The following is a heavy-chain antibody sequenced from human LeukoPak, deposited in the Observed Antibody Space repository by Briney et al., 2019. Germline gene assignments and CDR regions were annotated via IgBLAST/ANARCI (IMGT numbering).Heavy chain of an antibody. Sequence: GGSLRLSCAATGFVFSSHWMSWVRQAPGKGLEWVANINQGGSEKYYVGSVNGRFTISRDNAKNSLYLQMNSLRVEDTAVYYCARGQWLVWGQGTLVTVSS. J-gene: IGHJ4*02. CDR1: GFVFSSHW. D-gene: IGHD6-19*01. CDR3: ARGQWLV. CDR2: INQGGSEK. V-gene: IGHV3-7*01.